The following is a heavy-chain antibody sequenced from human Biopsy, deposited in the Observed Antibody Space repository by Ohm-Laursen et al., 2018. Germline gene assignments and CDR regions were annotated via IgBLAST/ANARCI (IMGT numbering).Heavy chain of an antibody. CDR3: ATKLTGYFHH. V-gene: IGHV1-69*06. D-gene: IGHD3-9*01. Sequence: SVKVSCKVPEGTFSNYGVNWVRQAPGQGLEWLGGNIPILGTGNYAHQFQDRVTVVADTSTSTATMELRSLRSDDTAVYYCATKLTGYFHHWGQGTLVSVSS. CDR2: NIPILGTG. CDR1: EGTFSNYG. J-gene: IGHJ1*01.